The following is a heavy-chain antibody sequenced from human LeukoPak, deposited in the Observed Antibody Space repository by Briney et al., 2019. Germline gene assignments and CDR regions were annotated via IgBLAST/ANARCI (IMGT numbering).Heavy chain of an antibody. J-gene: IGHJ6*03. D-gene: IGHD6-19*01. Sequence: PVASVKVSCKASGYTFTSYDINWVRQATGQGLEWMGWMNPNSGNTGYAQKFQGRVTMTRNTSISTAYMELSSLRSEGTAVYCCARGGAVAGYYYYYYMDVWGKGTTVTVSS. CDR3: ARGGAVAGYYYYYYMDV. CDR2: MNPNSGNT. V-gene: IGHV1-8*01. CDR1: GYTFTSYD.